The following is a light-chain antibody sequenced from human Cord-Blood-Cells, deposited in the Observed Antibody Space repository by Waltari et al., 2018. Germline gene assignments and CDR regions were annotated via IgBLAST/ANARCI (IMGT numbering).Light chain of an antibody. CDR3: QQYGSSPPLT. V-gene: IGKV3-20*01. CDR2: GAS. Sequence: EIVLTQSPGTLSLSRGERATLSCRASQSVSSSYLAWYQQKPSQAPRLLIYGASSRATGIPDRFSGSGSGTDFTLTISRLEPEDFAVYYCQQYGSSPPLTFGGGTKVEIK. CDR1: QSVSSSY. J-gene: IGKJ4*01.